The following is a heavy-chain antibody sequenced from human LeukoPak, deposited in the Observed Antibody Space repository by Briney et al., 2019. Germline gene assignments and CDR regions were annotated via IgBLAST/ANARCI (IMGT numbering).Heavy chain of an antibody. J-gene: IGHJ4*02. V-gene: IGHV1-18*01. D-gene: IGHD4-17*01. CDR3: ARGAVTTQQSLLDY. Sequence: ASVKVSCKASGYTFTSYGTSWVRQAPGQRLKGMGWISAYNGNTNYAQKLKGRVTMTTDTSTSTAYMELRSVRSDDTAVYYCARGAVTTQQSLLDYWGQGTLVTVSS. CDR1: GYTFTSYG. CDR2: ISAYNGNT.